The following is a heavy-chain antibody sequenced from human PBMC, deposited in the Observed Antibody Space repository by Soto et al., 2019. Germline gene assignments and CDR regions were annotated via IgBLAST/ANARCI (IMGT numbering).Heavy chain of an antibody. CDR2: VHNSGST. V-gene: IGHV4-30-4*01. CDR1: GGSMNSHDYY. CDR3: ARGEVRGPFDI. J-gene: IGHJ3*02. D-gene: IGHD3-10*01. Sequence: QQQLQESGPGLVKPSQTLSLTCTVSGGSMNSHDYYLSWIRQPPGKGLEWIGYVHNSGSTYYNPSLKSRLTISSDMSKNQFSLRLNSVTAADTALYFCARGEVRGPFDIWGQGTKVTVSS.